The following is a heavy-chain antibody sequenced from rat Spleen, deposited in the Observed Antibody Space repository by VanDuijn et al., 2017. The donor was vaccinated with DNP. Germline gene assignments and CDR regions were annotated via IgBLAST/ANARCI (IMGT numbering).Heavy chain of an antibody. V-gene: IGHV5-22*01. CDR3: ASLQNYYYSSWDY. J-gene: IGHJ2*01. CDR1: GFTFSDYY. CDR2: ISYEGSST. Sequence: EVQLVESGGGLVQPGRSMKLSCAASGFTFSDYYMAWVSQAPKKGLEWVASISYEGSSTYYGDSVMGRFTISRDNAKSTLYLQMNSLRSEDTATYYCASLQNYYYSSWDYWGQGVMVTVSS. D-gene: IGHD1-2*01.